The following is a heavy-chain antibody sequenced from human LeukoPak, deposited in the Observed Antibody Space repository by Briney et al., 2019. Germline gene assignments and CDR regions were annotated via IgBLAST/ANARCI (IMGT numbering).Heavy chain of an antibody. J-gene: IGHJ4*02. CDR3: AKDRGGSRD. Sequence: GGSLRLSCAASGFTFSIYAMTWVRQAPGKGLEWVSTFDNDGRTYYADSVKGRFTISRDNSKNTLYLQMNSLRAEDTAVYYCAKDRGGSRDWGQGTLVTVSS. CDR2: FDNDGRT. V-gene: IGHV3-23*01. D-gene: IGHD1-14*01. CDR1: GFTFSIYA.